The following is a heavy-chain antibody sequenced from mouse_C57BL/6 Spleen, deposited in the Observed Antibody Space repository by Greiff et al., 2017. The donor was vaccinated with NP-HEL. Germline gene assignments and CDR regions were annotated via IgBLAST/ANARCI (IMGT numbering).Heavy chain of an antibody. J-gene: IGHJ2*01. D-gene: IGHD1-1*01. CDR2: ISYDGSN. V-gene: IGHV3-6*01. CDR1: GYSITSGYY. CDR3: ARRDYYYGSSY. Sequence: VQLQQSGPGLVKPSQSLSLTCSVTGYSITSGYYWNWIRQFPGNKLEWMGYISYDGSNNYNPSLKNRISITRDTSKNQFFLKLNSVTTEDTATYYCARRDYYYGSSYWGQGTTLTVSS.